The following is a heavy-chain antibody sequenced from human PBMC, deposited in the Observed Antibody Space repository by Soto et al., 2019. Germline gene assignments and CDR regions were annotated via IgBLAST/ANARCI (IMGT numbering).Heavy chain of an antibody. J-gene: IGHJ4*02. Sequence: VAGTPSGDTVTSYTMHWVRQAPGQRLEWMGWINASNGNTKYSQKFQGRVNITRDTSASTAYMELRSLRSEDTAVYYCSAPDFDYWGQGTLVTVSS. CDR3: SAPDFDY. CDR2: INASNGNT. V-gene: IGHV1-3*01. CDR1: GDTVTSYT.